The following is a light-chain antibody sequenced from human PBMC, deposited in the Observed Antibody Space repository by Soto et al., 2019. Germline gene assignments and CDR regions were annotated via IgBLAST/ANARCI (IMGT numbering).Light chain of an antibody. CDR2: DVS. V-gene: IGLV2-14*01. CDR3: SSYTSSSTLYV. J-gene: IGLJ1*01. CDR1: SSDVGGYNY. Sequence: QSVLTQPASVSGSPGQSITISCTGTSSDVGGYNYVSWYQQHPGKAPKLMIYDVSNRPSGVSNRFSGSKSGNTASLTISGLQAEDEADYYCSSYTSSSTLYVFGIGTKVTVL.